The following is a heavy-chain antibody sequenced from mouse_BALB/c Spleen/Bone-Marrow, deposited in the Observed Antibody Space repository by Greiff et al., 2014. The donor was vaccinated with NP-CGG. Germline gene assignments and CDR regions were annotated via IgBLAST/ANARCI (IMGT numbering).Heavy chain of an antibody. Sequence: VQRVESGAELARPGASVKLSCKASGYTLTSYWMQWVKQRPGQGLEWIGAIYPGDGDTRYTQKFKGKATLTADKSSSTAYMQLSSLASEDSAVYYCARTTMITTGGYYAMDYWGQGTSATVSS. V-gene: IGHV1-87*01. CDR1: GYTLTSYW. CDR3: ARTTMITTGGYYAMDY. D-gene: IGHD2-4*01. J-gene: IGHJ4*01. CDR2: IYPGDGDT.